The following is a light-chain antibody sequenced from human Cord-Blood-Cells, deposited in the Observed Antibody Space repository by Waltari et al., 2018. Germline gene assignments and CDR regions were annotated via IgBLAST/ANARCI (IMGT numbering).Light chain of an antibody. J-gene: IGLJ2*01. V-gene: IGLV3-21*03. CDR2: DDS. CDR1: NIGSKS. Sequence: SYVLTQPPSVSVAPGKTARFTCGGNNIGSKSVHWYQQKPGQAPVLVVYDDSDRPSGLPERFSGSNAGNTATLTISRVEAGDEADYYCQVWDSSSDHVVFGGGTKLTVL. CDR3: QVWDSSSDHVV.